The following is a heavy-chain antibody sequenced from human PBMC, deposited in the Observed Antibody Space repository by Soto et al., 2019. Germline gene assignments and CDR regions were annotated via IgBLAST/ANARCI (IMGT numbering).Heavy chain of an antibody. Sequence: ASVKVSCKASGYTFTSYAMHWVRQAPGQRLEWMGWINAGNGNTKYSQKFQGRVTITRDTSASTAYMELSSLRSEDTAVYYCAREYYDSSGYYSNWFDAWGQGTLVTVSS. CDR3: AREYYDSSGYYSNWFDA. D-gene: IGHD3-22*01. V-gene: IGHV1-3*01. CDR1: GYTFTSYA. CDR2: INAGNGNT. J-gene: IGHJ5*02.